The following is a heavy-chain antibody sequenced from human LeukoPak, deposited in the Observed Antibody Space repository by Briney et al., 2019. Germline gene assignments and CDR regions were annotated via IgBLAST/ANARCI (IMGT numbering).Heavy chain of an antibody. CDR1: GFTFSSYA. Sequence: TGGSLRLSCAASGFTFSSYAMHWVRQAPGKGLEWVAVISYDGSNKYYADSVKGRFTISRDNYKNTLYLQMNSLRAEDTAVYYCARVGIAAAGADYWGQGTLVTVSS. D-gene: IGHD6-13*01. CDR2: ISYDGSNK. CDR3: ARVGIAAAGADY. V-gene: IGHV3-30-3*01. J-gene: IGHJ4*02.